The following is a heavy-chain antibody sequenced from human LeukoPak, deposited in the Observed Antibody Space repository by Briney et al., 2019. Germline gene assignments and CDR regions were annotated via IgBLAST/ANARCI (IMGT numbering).Heavy chain of an antibody. CDR2: ISDSGDYT. D-gene: IGHD1-26*01. CDR3: AKDQRPRGNYGYFDY. Sequence: GGSLRLSCAASGFTFSTSGMSWVRQAPGKGVEWVSSISDSGDYTYYADSVEGRFSISRDNSKNTLYLHMDRLRAEDTAVYYCAKDQRPRGNYGYFDYWGQGLLVTVSS. J-gene: IGHJ4*02. V-gene: IGHV3-23*01. CDR1: GFTFSTSG.